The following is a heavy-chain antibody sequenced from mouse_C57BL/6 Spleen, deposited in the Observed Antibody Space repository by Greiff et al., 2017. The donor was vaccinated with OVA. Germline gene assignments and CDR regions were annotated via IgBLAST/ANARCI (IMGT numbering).Heavy chain of an antibody. V-gene: IGHV5-9*01. CDR3: ARAVVDYYAMDD. CDR1: GFTFTSYT. J-gene: IGHJ4*01. CDR2: ISGGGGNT. Sequence: EVKLVESGGGLVKPGGSLKLSCAASGFTFTSYTMSWVRQTPEKRLEWVATISGGGGNTYYPDSVKGRVTISRDNAKNTLYLQMSRLRSDDTALYYCARAVVDYYAMDDWGQGTSVTVSS. D-gene: IGHD1-1*01.